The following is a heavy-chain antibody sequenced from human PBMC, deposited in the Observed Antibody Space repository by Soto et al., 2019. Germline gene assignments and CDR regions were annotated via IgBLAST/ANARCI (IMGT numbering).Heavy chain of an antibody. D-gene: IGHD4-17*01. CDR2: IYYSGST. CDR1: GGSVTSGSYY. V-gene: IGHV4-30-4*08. CDR3: ALGLRGAFDI. Sequence: PSETLSLTCTVSGGSVTSGSYYWSWIRQPPGKGLEWIGYIYYSGSTYYNPSLKSRVTISVDTSKNQFSLKLSSVTAADTAVYYCALGLRGAFDIWGQGTMVTVSS. J-gene: IGHJ3*02.